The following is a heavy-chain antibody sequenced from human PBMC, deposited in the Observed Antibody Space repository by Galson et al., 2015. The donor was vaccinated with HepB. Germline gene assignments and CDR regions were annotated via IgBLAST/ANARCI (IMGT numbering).Heavy chain of an antibody. J-gene: IGHJ6*02. D-gene: IGHD3-3*01. Sequence: SVKVSCKVSGYTLTELSMHWVRQAPGKGLEWMGGFDPEDGETIYAQKFQGRVTMTEDTSTDTAYMELSSLRSEDTAVYYCATSNRFGVDPIYAGGNYYYGMDVWGQGTTVTVSS. CDR2: FDPEDGET. V-gene: IGHV1-24*01. CDR1: GYTLTELS. CDR3: ATSNRFGVDPIYAGGNYYYGMDV.